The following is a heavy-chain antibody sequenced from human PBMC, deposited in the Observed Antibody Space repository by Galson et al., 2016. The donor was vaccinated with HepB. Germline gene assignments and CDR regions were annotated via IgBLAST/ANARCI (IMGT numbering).Heavy chain of an antibody. Sequence: SLRLSCAASGFTFNFHGMHWVRQAPGKGLEWVAVISYDGTDKYYADSVKGRFTISRDNSKNALFLQMDSLKAEDTSVYYCAKDLGAAAGTSYYGMDVWGKGTTVIVSS. V-gene: IGHV3-30*18. CDR2: ISYDGTDK. CDR1: GFTFNFHG. D-gene: IGHD6-13*01. CDR3: AKDLGAAAGTSYYGMDV. J-gene: IGHJ6*04.